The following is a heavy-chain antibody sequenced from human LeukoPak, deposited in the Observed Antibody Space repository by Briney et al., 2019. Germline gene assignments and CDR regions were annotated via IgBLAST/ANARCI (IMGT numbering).Heavy chain of an antibody. CDR2: IWHDGSNK. Sequence: GGSLRLSCAASGFIFSTYGVHWVRQAPGKGLEWVAVIWHDGSNKFYADSAKGRFTISRDDSKSTLYLQMNSLRAEDTAMYYCARGPPYGSGTGEDFWGQGALVTVSS. J-gene: IGHJ4*02. CDR1: GFIFSTYG. V-gene: IGHV3-33*01. D-gene: IGHD3-10*01. CDR3: ARGPPYGSGTGEDF.